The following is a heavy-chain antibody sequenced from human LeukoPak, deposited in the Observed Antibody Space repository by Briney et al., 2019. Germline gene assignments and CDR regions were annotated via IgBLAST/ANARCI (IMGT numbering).Heavy chain of an antibody. D-gene: IGHD6-13*01. Sequence: PGGSLRLSCAASGFTFSSYSMNWVRQAPGKGREWVSSISSSSSYIYYADSVKGRFTISRDNAKNSLYLQMNSLRAEDTAVYYCARGLAAASTGENFDYWGQGTLVTVSS. CDR3: ARGLAAASTGENFDY. J-gene: IGHJ4*02. CDR2: ISSSSSYI. CDR1: GFTFSSYS. V-gene: IGHV3-21*01.